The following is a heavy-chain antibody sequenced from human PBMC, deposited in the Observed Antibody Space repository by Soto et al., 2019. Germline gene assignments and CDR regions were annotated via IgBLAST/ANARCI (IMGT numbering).Heavy chain of an antibody. CDR2: IWYDGSNK. V-gene: IGHV3-33*01. Sequence: GGSLRLSCAASGFTFSSYGMHWVRQAPGKGLEWVAVIWYDGSNKYYADSVKGRFTISRDNSKNTVYLQMNSLRAEDTAVYYCARDRGKGPLGVVIWPLNPGAFDIWGQGTMVTVSS. CDR1: GFTFSSYG. D-gene: IGHD3-3*01. CDR3: ARDRGKGPLGVVIWPLNPGAFDI. J-gene: IGHJ3*02.